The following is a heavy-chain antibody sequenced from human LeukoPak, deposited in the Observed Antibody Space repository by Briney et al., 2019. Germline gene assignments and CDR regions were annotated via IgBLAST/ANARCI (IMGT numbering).Heavy chain of an antibody. D-gene: IGHD2-2*01. Sequence: PGGSLRLSCAASGFTFSSYEMNWVRQAPGKGLEWVSYISSSGSTIYYADSVKGRFTISRDNAKNSLYLQMNSLRAEDTAVYYCARYCSSTSCYSRYFDYWGQGTLVTVSS. V-gene: IGHV3-48*03. CDR2: ISSSGSTI. CDR1: GFTFSSYE. J-gene: IGHJ4*02. CDR3: ARYCSSTSCYSRYFDY.